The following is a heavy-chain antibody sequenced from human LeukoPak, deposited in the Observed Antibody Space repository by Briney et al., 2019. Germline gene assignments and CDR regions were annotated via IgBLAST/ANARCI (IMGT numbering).Heavy chain of an antibody. Sequence: ASVKVSCKPSGYTFSSFGISWLRQAPGQGLEWMGWISVYNGETNSAQKFQGRVTMTTDPSTSTAYMELWSLRSDDTAVYYCARDTHSSDSSGYPDYWGQGTLVPV. CDR1: GYTFSSFG. CDR2: ISVYNGET. V-gene: IGHV1-18*01. J-gene: IGHJ4*02. D-gene: IGHD3-22*01. CDR3: ARDTHSSDSSGYPDY.